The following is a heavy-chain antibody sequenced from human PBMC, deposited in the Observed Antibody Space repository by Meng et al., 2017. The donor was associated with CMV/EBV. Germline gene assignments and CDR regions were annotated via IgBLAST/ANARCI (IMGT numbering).Heavy chain of an antibody. D-gene: IGHD6-13*01. CDR1: GYSFTNYW. V-gene: IGHV5-51*01. CDR2: IYPGDSDT. J-gene: IGHJ4*02. CDR3: ARHSAPNVAASGVIYFDY. Sequence: GGSLRLSCKVSGYSFTNYWIGWVRQMPGKGLGWLGIIYPGDSDTRYSPSFQGQVTISADKSISTAYLQWSSLKASDTAIYYCARHSAPNVAASGVIYFDYWGQGTLVTVSS.